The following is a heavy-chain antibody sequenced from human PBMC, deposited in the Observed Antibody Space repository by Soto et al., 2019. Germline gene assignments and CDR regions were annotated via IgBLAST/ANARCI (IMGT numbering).Heavy chain of an antibody. CDR1: GGSISSYY. Sequence: SETLSLTCTVSGGSISSYYWSWIRQPPGKGLEWIGYIYYSGSTNYNPSLKSRVTISVDTSKNQFSLKLSSVTAADTAVYYCARERDYDILTGSYYGMDVWGQGTTVTVYS. CDR2: IYYSGST. J-gene: IGHJ6*02. V-gene: IGHV4-59*01. CDR3: ARERDYDILTGSYYGMDV. D-gene: IGHD3-9*01.